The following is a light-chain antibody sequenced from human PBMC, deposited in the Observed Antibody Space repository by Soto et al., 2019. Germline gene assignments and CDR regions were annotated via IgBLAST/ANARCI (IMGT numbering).Light chain of an antibody. Sequence: IMLTQSPATLSLYPGERATLSCRASQSVSSYLAWYQQKPGQAPRLLIYDASNRATGIPARFSGSGSGTDFTLTISSLEPEDFAVYYCQQRSNWPTFGQGSKVAIK. CDR1: QSVSSY. V-gene: IGKV3-11*01. CDR3: QQRSNWPT. CDR2: DAS. J-gene: IGKJ1*01.